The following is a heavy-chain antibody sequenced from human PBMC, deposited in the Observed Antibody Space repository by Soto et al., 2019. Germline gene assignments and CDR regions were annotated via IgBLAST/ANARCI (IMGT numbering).Heavy chain of an antibody. Sequence: SETLSLTCTVSGGSISDYYWSWIRQPPGKGLEWIGSFYYSGSTNNNPSLKSRVTISVHTSNSQFSLELSSVTAADTAVYYCARGLITGSHYSGGWYYFDSWGQGTQVTVSS. CDR3: ARGLITGSHYSGGWYYFDS. V-gene: IGHV4-59*12. D-gene: IGHD6-19*01. CDR1: GGSISDYY. CDR2: FYYSGST. J-gene: IGHJ4*02.